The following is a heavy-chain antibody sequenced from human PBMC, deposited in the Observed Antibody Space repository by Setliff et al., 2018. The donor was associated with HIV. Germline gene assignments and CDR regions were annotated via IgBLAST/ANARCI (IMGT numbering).Heavy chain of an antibody. CDR1: GYTFNNFY. J-gene: IGHJ4*02. D-gene: IGHD3-22*01. Sequence: ASVKVSCKASGYTFNNFYLHWVRLAPGQGLEWMGMVNPSGGSTVYAPELHGRVTMTTDTSTSTASLELRSLRSDDTAVYYCARDRIPSKWLLESDYWGQGTLVTVSS. V-gene: IGHV1-46*02. CDR3: ARDRIPSKWLLESDY. CDR2: VNPSGGST.